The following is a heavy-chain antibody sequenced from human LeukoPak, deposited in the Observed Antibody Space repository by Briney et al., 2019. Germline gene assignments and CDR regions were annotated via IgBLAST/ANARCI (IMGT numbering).Heavy chain of an antibody. V-gene: IGHV3-9*01. CDR1: GFTFDDYA. J-gene: IGHJ4*02. D-gene: IGHD2-15*01. CDR3: AKDIGCSGGTCYFPNYFDY. Sequence: GRSLRLSCTAPGFTFDDYAMHWVRQAPGKGLEWVSGISWNNNNMDYADSVKGRFTISRDNAKNSLYLQMNSLRTEDTAFYFCAKDIGCSGGTCYFPNYFDYWGQGTLVTVSS. CDR2: ISWNNNNM.